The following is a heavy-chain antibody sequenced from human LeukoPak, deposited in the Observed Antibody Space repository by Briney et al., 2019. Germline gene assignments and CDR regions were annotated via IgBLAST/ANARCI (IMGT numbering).Heavy chain of an antibody. CDR2: IYYSGST. CDR1: GYSISSGYY. D-gene: IGHD3-16*02. J-gene: IGHJ4*02. Sequence: SSETLSLTCTVSGYSISSGYYWGWIRQPPGKGLEWIGSIYYSGSTYYNPSLKSRVTISVDTSKNQFSLKLSSVTAADTAVYYCARESSSDYFDYWGQGTLVTVSS. V-gene: IGHV4-38-2*02. CDR3: ARESSSDYFDY.